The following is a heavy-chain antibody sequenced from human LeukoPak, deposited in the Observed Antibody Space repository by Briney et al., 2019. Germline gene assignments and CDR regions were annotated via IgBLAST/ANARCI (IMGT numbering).Heavy chain of an antibody. V-gene: IGHV3-21*01. CDR3: ARDSIVATIDAFDI. Sequence: PGGSLRLSCAASGFTFSSYSMNWVRQAPGKGLEWVSSISSSSSYIYYADSVKGRFTISRDNAKNSLYLQMNSLRAEDTAVYYCARDSIVATIDAFDIWGQGTMDTVSS. J-gene: IGHJ3*02. CDR1: GFTFSSYS. D-gene: IGHD5-12*01. CDR2: ISSSSSYI.